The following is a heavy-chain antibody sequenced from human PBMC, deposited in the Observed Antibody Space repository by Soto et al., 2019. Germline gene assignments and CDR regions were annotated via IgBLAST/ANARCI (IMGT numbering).Heavy chain of an antibody. Sequence: GGSLRLSCAASGFNFTSYAMSWVRQAPGKGLEWVSAISGSGGSTYYADSVKGRFTISRDNSTNTLYLQMNSLRAEDTAVYYCAKYAALVGARPYYFESWGQRAMVTVAS. V-gene: IGHV3-23*01. CDR1: GFNFTSYA. J-gene: IGHJ4*02. D-gene: IGHD1-26*01. CDR2: ISGSGGST. CDR3: AKYAALVGARPYYFES.